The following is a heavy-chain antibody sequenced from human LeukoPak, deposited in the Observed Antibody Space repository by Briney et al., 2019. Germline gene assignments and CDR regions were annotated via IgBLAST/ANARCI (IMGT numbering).Heavy chain of an antibody. CDR1: GDSISSSSSY. D-gene: IGHD3-16*02. Sequence: PSETLSLTCTVSGDSISSSSSYWGWIRQPPGKGLEWIGSIYYSGSNFDNPALKSRVTISVDTSKNQSSLKLSSVTAADTAVYYCARERWEGIYDYVWGSYRPGYFQHWGQGTLVTVSS. CDR2: IYYSGSN. V-gene: IGHV4-39*02. CDR3: ARERWEGIYDYVWGSYRPGYFQH. J-gene: IGHJ1*01.